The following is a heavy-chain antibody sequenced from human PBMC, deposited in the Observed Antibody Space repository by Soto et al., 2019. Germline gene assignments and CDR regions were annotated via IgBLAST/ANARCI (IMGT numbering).Heavy chain of an antibody. D-gene: IGHD6-13*01. Sequence: GGSLRLSCAASGFTFSSYGMHWVRQAPGKGLEWVAVISYDGSNKYYADSVKGRFTISRDNSKNTLYLQMNSLRAEDTAVYYCAKDFVQLPEGYFDYWGQGTLVTVSS. J-gene: IGHJ4*02. V-gene: IGHV3-30*18. CDR1: GFTFSSYG. CDR2: ISYDGSNK. CDR3: AKDFVQLPEGYFDY.